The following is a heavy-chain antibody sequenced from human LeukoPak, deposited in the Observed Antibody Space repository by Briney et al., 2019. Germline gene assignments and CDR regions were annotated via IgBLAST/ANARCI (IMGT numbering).Heavy chain of an antibody. J-gene: IGHJ6*02. CDR1: GFTFDDYA. V-gene: IGHV3-9*01. CDR3: AKDIQIRGGGVTSLTDTRYYFYHGMDV. CDR2: ISWNSGNR. D-gene: IGHD3-16*01. Sequence: PGRSLRLSCAASGFTFDDYAMHWVRQAPGKGLEWVSAISWNSGNRGYADSVKGRFTISRDNAKKSLHLQMNSLRAEDTALYYCAKDIQIRGGGVTSLTDTRYYFYHGMDVWGQGTTVTVSS.